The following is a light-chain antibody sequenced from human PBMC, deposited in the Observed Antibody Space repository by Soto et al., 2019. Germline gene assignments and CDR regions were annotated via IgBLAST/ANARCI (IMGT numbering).Light chain of an antibody. CDR2: EGS. Sequence: QSALTQPASVSGSPGQSITISCTGTSSDVGGYKYVSRYQQHPGKAPRLMIYEGSNRPSGVSDRFSGSKSGNTASLTISGLQAEDEADYYCSSYTIRTTWVFGGGTKLTVL. J-gene: IGLJ3*02. V-gene: IGLV2-14*01. CDR3: SSYTIRTTWV. CDR1: SSDVGGYKY.